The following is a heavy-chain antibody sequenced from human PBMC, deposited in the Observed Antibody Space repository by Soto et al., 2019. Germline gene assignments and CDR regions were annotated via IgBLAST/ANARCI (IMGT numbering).Heavy chain of an antibody. V-gene: IGHV4-39*01. Sequence: SLTCTVSGGSISSSSYYWGWIRQPPGKGLEWIGSIYYSGSTYYNPSLKSRVTISVDTSKNQFSLKLSSVTAADTAVYYCARLFPHSGSYLDYWGQGTLVTVSS. D-gene: IGHD1-26*01. CDR1: GGSISSSSYY. CDR3: ARLFPHSGSYLDY. CDR2: IYYSGST. J-gene: IGHJ4*02.